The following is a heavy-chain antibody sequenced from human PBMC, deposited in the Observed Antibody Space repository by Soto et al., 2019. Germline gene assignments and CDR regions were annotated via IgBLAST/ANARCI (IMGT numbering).Heavy chain of an antibody. J-gene: IGHJ5*02. D-gene: IGHD2-2*01. CDR3: ARALGYCSTTSCYSVEPSNWFDP. V-gene: IGHV5-51*01. CDR1: GYSFTSYW. Sequence: ESLKISRKGSGYSFTSYWIGWVRQIPGKGLEYMGIIYPGDSDARYSPSFQGQVTISADKSISTAYLQWSSLKASDTAIYYCARALGYCSTTSCYSVEPSNWFDPWGQGTLVTVS. CDR2: IYPGDSDA.